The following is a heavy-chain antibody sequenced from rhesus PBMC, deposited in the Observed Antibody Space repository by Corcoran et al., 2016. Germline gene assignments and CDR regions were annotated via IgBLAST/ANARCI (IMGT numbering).Heavy chain of an antibody. Sequence: QVQLQESGPGLVKPSETLSLTCAVSGGSFSSYWWSWIRQPPGKGLEWIGEINGNSGSTNYNPSLKSRVTISKDASKNQFSLKLSSVTAADTAVYYCARYGIAAAPDDAFDFWGQGAVVTVSS. D-gene: IGHD6-25*01. CDR3: ARYGIAAAPDDAFDF. V-gene: IGHV4-80*01. J-gene: IGHJ6*01. CDR1: GGSFSSYW. CDR2: INGNSGST.